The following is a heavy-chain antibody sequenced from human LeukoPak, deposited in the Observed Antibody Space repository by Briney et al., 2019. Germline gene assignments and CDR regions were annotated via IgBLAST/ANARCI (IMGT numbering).Heavy chain of an antibody. CDR1: GGSISSGGYY. J-gene: IGHJ4*02. D-gene: IGHD6-19*01. Sequence: SETLSLTCTVSGGSISSGGYYWSWIRQHPGKGLEWIGYIYYSGSTYYNPSLKSRVTISVDTSKNQFSLKLSSVTAADTAVYYCARNGQQWLVPFDYWGQGTLVTVSS. V-gene: IGHV4-31*03. CDR2: IYYSGST. CDR3: ARNGQQWLVPFDY.